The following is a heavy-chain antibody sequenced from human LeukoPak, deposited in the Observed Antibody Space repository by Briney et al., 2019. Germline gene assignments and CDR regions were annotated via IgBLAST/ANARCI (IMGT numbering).Heavy chain of an antibody. CDR3: AKDARRTFGLSSGLYRGSYYFDY. CDR2: ISSSSSYI. CDR1: GFTFSSQS. J-gene: IGHJ4*02. V-gene: IGHV3-21*01. Sequence: GGSLRLSCAASGFTFSSQSMNWVRQAPGKGLEWVSSISSSSSYIDYADSVKGRFTISRDNAKNSLYLQMNSLRAEDTAVYYCAKDARRTFGLSSGLYRGSYYFDYWGQGTLVTVSS. D-gene: IGHD6-19*01.